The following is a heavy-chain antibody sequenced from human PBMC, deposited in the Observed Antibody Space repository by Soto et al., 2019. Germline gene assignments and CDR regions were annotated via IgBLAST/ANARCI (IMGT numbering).Heavy chain of an antibody. Sequence: GGSLRLSCAASGFTFSSYAMSWVRQAPGKGLEWVSAISGSGGSTYYADSVKGRFTISRDNSKNTLYLQMNSLRAEDTAVYYCAKEGLYGWFGELPKNSFDYWGQGTLVTVSS. D-gene: IGHD3-10*01. J-gene: IGHJ4*02. CDR1: GFTFSSYA. CDR3: AKEGLYGWFGELPKNSFDY. CDR2: ISGSGGST. V-gene: IGHV3-23*01.